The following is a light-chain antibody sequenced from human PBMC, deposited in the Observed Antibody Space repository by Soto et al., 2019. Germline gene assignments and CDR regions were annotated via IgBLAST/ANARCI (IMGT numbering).Light chain of an antibody. V-gene: IGKV3-11*01. CDR1: QNVRTF. Sequence: EVVLTQSPATLSLSPGERATLSCRASQNVRTFLDWYQQKPGQAPRLLIYGASNRATGIPARFSGSGSGTDFTLTISSLEPEDFAVYYCQQRSNWPVFTFGPGTKVDIK. CDR2: GAS. CDR3: QQRSNWPVFT. J-gene: IGKJ3*01.